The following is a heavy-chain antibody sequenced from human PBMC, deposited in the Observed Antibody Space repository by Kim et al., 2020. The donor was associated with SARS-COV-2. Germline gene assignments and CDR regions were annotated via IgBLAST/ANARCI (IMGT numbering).Heavy chain of an antibody. CDR1: GFTFSNYW. V-gene: IGHV3-7*02. CDR3: ARSPDTGYYAY. Sequence: GGSLRLSCAASGFTFSNYWMTWVRQAPGKGLEWVGTIKYDGSARHYLDSVRGRFTISRDNAKNSLYLQMNSLRVEDTAVYYCARSPDTGYYAYWGQGTLVTVSS. D-gene: IGHD3-9*01. J-gene: IGHJ4*02. CDR2: IKYDGSAR.